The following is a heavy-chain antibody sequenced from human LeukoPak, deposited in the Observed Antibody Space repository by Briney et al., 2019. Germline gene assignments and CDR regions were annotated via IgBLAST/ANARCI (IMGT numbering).Heavy chain of an antibody. CDR3: AKSDHSSWYESGFDY. CDR2: ISGSGGST. CDR1: GFTFSSYA. V-gene: IGHV3-23*01. J-gene: IGHJ4*02. Sequence: GGSLRLSCAASGFTFSSYAMSWVRQAPGKGLEWVSAISGSGGSTYYADSVKGRFTNSRDNSKNTLYLQMNSLRAEDTAVYYCAKSDHSSWYESGFDYWGQGTLVTVSS. D-gene: IGHD6-13*01.